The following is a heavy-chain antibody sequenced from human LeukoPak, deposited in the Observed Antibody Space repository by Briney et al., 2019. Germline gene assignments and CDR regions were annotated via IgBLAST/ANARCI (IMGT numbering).Heavy chain of an antibody. CDR2: IYYSGST. CDR3: AGLSGSYSY. J-gene: IGHJ4*02. V-gene: IGHV4-61*08. Sequence: SETLSLTCTVSGGSINRGGYYWTWIRQHPGKGLEWIGYIYYSGSTNYNPSLKSRVTISVDTSKNQFSLKLSSVTAADTAVYYCAGLSGSYSYWGQGTLVTVSS. D-gene: IGHD1-26*01. CDR1: GGSINRGGYY.